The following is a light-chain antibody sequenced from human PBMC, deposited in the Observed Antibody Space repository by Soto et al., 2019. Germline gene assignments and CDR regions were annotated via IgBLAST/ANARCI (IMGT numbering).Light chain of an antibody. J-gene: IGKJ2*01. Sequence: EIVMTQSPATLSVSPGERATLSCRASQSVSSNLAWYQQKPGQALRLLIYGASTRATGIPDRFSGSGSGTEFTLTISSLQSEDFAVYYCQQYNNWYTFGQGTKLEI. V-gene: IGKV3-15*01. CDR3: QQYNNWYT. CDR1: QSVSSN. CDR2: GAS.